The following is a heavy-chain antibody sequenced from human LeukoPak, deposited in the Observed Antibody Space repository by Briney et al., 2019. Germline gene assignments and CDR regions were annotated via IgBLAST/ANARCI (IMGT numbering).Heavy chain of an antibody. J-gene: IGHJ5*02. D-gene: IGHD6-19*01. Sequence: ASVKVSCKASGYTFTSYDIHWVRQAAGHGLEWMGWMNPNSAHTGHAQKFQGRVTMTRDTSMSTAYMELSGLTSEDTAVYYCARGSALHSKWVGGRWFDPWGQGTLVTVSS. CDR2: MNPNSAHT. CDR3: ARGSALHSKWVGGRWFDP. V-gene: IGHV1-8*01. CDR1: GYTFTSYD.